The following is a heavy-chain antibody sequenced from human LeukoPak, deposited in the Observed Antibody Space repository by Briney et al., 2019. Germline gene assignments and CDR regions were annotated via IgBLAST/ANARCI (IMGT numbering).Heavy chain of an antibody. CDR2: ISGSGGST. CDR1: GFTFSSYA. CDR3: AKYYYGSGSYLDY. J-gene: IGHJ4*02. D-gene: IGHD3-10*01. V-gene: IGHV3-23*01. Sequence: GGSLRLSCAASGFTFSSYAMSWVRQAPGRGLEWVSAISGSGGSTYYADSVKGRFTISRDNSKNTLYLQMNSLRAEDTAVYYCAKYYYGSGSYLDYWGQGTLVTVSS.